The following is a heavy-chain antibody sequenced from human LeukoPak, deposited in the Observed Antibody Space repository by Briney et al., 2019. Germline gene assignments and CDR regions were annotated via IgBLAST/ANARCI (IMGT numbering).Heavy chain of an antibody. Sequence: GGSLRLSCAASGFTVSSNYMSWVRQAPGKGLEWVSVVYSGGSTNYTDSVRGRFTISRDNSKNTLYLQMNSLSVEDTAVYYCARDRVAGAYEGDAFDIWGHGTMVTVSS. V-gene: IGHV3-66*01. CDR3: ARDRVAGAYEGDAFDI. CDR1: GFTVSSNY. CDR2: VYSGGST. J-gene: IGHJ3*02. D-gene: IGHD6-19*01.